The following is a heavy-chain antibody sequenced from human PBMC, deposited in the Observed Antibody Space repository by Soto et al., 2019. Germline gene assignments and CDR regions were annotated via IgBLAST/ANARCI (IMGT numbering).Heavy chain of an antibody. J-gene: IGHJ4*02. V-gene: IGHV4-30-2*01. Sequence: QLQLQESGSGLVKPSQTLSLTCAVSGGSISSGGYSWSWIRQPPGKGLEWIGYIYHSGSTYYNPSLQSRVTISVDRSKDRLSLKLSSVTAADTAVYYCARGQVVAAQHWGQGTLVTVSS. CDR1: GGSISSGGYS. CDR2: IYHSGST. CDR3: ARGQVVAAQH. D-gene: IGHD2-15*01.